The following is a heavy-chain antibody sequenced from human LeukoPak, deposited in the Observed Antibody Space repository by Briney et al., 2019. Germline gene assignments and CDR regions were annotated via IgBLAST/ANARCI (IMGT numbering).Heavy chain of an antibody. CDR1: GGSINRYY. V-gene: IGHV4-59*01. CDR2: IYYSGSP. D-gene: IGHD5/OR15-5a*01. Sequence: SETLSLTCTVSGGSINRYYWNWIRQPPGKGLEVIGYIYYSGSPTYNPSLKSRVTISVDTSKNQFSLQLSSVTAADTAVYYCAGDVMSTALDAFDVWGQGTMVTVSS. CDR3: AGDVMSTALDAFDV. J-gene: IGHJ3*01.